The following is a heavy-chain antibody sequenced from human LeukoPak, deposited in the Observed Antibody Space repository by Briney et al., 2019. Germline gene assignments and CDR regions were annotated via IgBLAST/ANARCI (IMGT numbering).Heavy chain of an antibody. Sequence: PSETLSLTCTVSGGSISSSSYYWGWIRQPPGKGLEWIGSIYYSGSTYYNPSLKSRVTISVDTSKNQFSLQLNSVTPEDTAVYYCARAGTGTFDYWGQGTLVTVSS. J-gene: IGHJ4*02. V-gene: IGHV4-39*07. CDR2: IYYSGST. D-gene: IGHD3-10*01. CDR3: ARAGTGTFDY. CDR1: GGSISSSSYY.